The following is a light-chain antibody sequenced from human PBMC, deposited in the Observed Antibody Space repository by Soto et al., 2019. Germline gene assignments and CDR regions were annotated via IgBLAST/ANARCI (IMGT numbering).Light chain of an antibody. V-gene: IGLV1-51*01. CDR1: SSNIGNNY. Sequence: QSVLTQPPSVSAAPGQKVTISCSGSSSNIGNNYVSWYQQLPGTAPKLLIYDTNKRPSGIPDRFSGSKSGTAATLGITGLQTGDEDDYYCGTWDSGLGAVVFGGGTKLTVL. CDR2: DTN. J-gene: IGLJ2*01. CDR3: GTWDSGLGAVV.